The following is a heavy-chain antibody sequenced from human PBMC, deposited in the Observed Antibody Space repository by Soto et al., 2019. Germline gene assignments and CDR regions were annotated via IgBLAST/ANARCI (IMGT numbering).Heavy chain of an antibody. CDR2: ISGSGGST. CDR1: GFTFSSYA. J-gene: IGHJ1*01. D-gene: IGHD2-15*01. Sequence: GGSLRLSCAASGFTFSSYAMSWVRQAPGKGLEWVSAISGSGGSTYYADSVKGRFTISRDNSKNTLYLQMNSLRAEDTAVYYGAKDNCSGGSCSSVQHWGQGTLVTVSS. CDR3: AKDNCSGGSCSSVQH. V-gene: IGHV3-23*01.